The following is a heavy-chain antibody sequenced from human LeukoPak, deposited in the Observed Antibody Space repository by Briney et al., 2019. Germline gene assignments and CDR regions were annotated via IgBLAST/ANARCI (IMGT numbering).Heavy chain of an antibody. CDR3: ARDLVGSTTGWSDP. Sequence: SVKVSCKASGGTFSSYAISWVRQAPGQGLEWMGGIIPIFGTANFAQKFQGRVAITADTSTSTAYMELSSLRSEDTAVYYCARDLVGSTTGWSDPWGQGTLVTVSS. D-gene: IGHD1-26*01. CDR2: IIPIFGTA. V-gene: IGHV1-69*06. CDR1: GGTFSSYA. J-gene: IGHJ5*02.